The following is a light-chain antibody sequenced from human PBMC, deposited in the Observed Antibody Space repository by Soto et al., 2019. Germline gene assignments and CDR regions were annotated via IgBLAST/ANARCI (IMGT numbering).Light chain of an antibody. Sequence: QSALTQPRSVSGSPGQSVTSSCTGTISDVGGYKYVSWYQQHPGKAPKLMIYDVTKRPSGVPDRFSGSKSGNTASLTISGLQAEDEADYYCCSYAGSFTLVFGGGTKLTVL. CDR1: ISDVGGYKY. CDR2: DVT. V-gene: IGLV2-11*01. CDR3: CSYAGSFTLV. J-gene: IGLJ2*01.